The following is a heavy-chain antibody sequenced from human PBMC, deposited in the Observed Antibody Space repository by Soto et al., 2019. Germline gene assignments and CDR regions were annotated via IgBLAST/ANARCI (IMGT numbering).Heavy chain of an antibody. CDR2: IYYSGST. Sequence: SETLSLTCTVFCDSVSSGRYYWSWIRQPPGKGLEWSGHIYYSGSTNYNPSLKSRVTISIDMSKNQFSLKLSSVTAADTALYYCARGIEATGRWAQGTLVPVSS. CDR1: CDSVSSGRYY. CDR3: ARGIEATGR. D-gene: IGHD6-13*01. V-gene: IGHV4-61*01. J-gene: IGHJ4*02.